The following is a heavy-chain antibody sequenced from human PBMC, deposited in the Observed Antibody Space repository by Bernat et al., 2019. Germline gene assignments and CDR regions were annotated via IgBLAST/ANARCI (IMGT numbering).Heavy chain of an antibody. CDR2: IWYDGSNK. CDR1: GFTFSSYG. D-gene: IGHD6-19*01. J-gene: IGHJ4*02. CDR3: AREYSSGHGPNDY. V-gene: IGHV3-33*08. Sequence: AQLLESGGGLVQPGGSLRLSCAASGFTFSSYGMHWVRQAPGKGLEWVAVIWYDGSNKYYADSVKGRFTISRDNSKNTLYLQMNSLRAEDTAVYYCAREYSSGHGPNDYWGQGTLVTVSS.